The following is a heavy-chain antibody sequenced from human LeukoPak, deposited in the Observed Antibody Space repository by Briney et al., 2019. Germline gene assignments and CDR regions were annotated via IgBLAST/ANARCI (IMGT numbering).Heavy chain of an antibody. Sequence: SETLSLTCTVSGGSISSSSYYWGWIRQPPGKGLEWIGSIYYSGSTYYNPSLKSRVTISVDTPKNQFSPKLSSVTAADTAVYYCASETYYYDSSGPAFDIWGQGTMVTVSS. V-gene: IGHV4-39*01. J-gene: IGHJ3*02. D-gene: IGHD3-22*01. CDR3: ASETYYYDSSGPAFDI. CDR1: GGSISSSSYY. CDR2: IYYSGST.